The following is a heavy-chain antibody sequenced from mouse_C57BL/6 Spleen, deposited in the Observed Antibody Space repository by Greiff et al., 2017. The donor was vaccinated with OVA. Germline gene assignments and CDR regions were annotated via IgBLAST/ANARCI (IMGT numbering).Heavy chain of an antibody. CDR3: ASSSYYDYYYYAMDY. V-gene: IGHV3-6*01. CDR2: ISYDGSN. CDR1: GYSFTSGYY. Sequence: EVHLVESGPGLVKPSQSLSLSCSVTGYSFTSGYYWYWIRQLPGNKLEWMGYISYDGSNNYNPSLKNRSSITRDTSKNQFFLKLNSVTTEDTATYYCASSSYYDYYYYAMDYWGQGTSVTVSS. D-gene: IGHD2-4*01. J-gene: IGHJ4*01.